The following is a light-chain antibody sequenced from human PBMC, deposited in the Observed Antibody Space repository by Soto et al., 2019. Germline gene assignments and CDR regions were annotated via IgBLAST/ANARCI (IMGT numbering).Light chain of an antibody. J-gene: IGKJ3*01. CDR3: QQSYTTPQFT. CDR1: QSISTL. V-gene: IGKV1-39*01. Sequence: DIQMTQSPSSLSASVGDRVTITCRASQSISTLLNWYQQKPGKAPKLLIYGASTLQSGVPSRFSGGGSGTDFTLTISRLQPEDFATYYCQQSYTTPQFTFGPGTKVHI. CDR2: GAS.